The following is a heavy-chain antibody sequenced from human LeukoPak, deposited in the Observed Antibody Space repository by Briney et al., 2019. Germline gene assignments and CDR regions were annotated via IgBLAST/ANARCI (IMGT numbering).Heavy chain of an antibody. CDR2: IYTSGST. CDR1: GGSISNYY. V-gene: IGHV4-4*07. Sequence: PSETLSLTCTVSGGSISNYYWSWIRQPAGKGLEWIGRIYTSGSTNYNPSLKSRVTISVDKSKNQFSLKLSSVTAADTAVYHCARGGSGSYASFDCWGQGTLVTVPS. D-gene: IGHD1-26*01. CDR3: ARGGSGSYASFDC. J-gene: IGHJ4*02.